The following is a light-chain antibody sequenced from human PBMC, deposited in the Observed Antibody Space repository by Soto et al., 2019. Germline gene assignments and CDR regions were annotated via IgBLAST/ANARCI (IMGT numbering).Light chain of an antibody. CDR3: QQYGSSPRT. CDR1: QSVSSN. CDR2: GAS. J-gene: IGKJ1*01. Sequence: EIVLTQSPDTLSLSPGERATLSCSASQSVSSNLAWYQQKPGQAPRLLIYGASTRATGIPARFSGSGSGTDFTLTISRLEPEDFAVYYCQQYGSSPRTFGQGTKVDIK. V-gene: IGKV3-20*01.